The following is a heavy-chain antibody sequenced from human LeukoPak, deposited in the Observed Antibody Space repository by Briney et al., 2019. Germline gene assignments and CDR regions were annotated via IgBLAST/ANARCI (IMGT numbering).Heavy chain of an antibody. CDR1: GFTFSSYS. J-gene: IGHJ5*02. V-gene: IGHV3-48*01. CDR3: ARDLYIVVVPAAMGP. Sequence: HPGGSLRLSCAASGFTFSSYSMNWVRQAPGKGLEWVSYISSSSSTIYYADSVKGRFTIPRDNAKNSLYLQMNSLRAEDTAVYYCARDLYIVVVPAAMGPWGQGTLVAVSS. CDR2: ISSSSSTI. D-gene: IGHD2-2*01.